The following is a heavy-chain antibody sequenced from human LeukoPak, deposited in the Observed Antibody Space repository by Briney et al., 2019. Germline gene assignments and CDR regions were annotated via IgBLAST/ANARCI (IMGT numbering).Heavy chain of an antibody. CDR1: GGSFSGYY. J-gene: IGHJ4*02. V-gene: IGHV4-34*01. CDR3: ARGLAAAGTGTGY. Sequence: SETLSLTCAVYGGSFSGYYWSWIRQPPGKGLEWIGEINHSGSTNYNPSLKSRVTISVDTSKNQFSLKLSSVTAADTAVYYCARGLAAAGTGTGYWGQGTLVTVSS. CDR2: INHSGST. D-gene: IGHD6-13*01.